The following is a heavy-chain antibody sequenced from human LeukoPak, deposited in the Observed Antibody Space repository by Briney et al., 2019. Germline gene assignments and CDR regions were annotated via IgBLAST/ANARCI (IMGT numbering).Heavy chain of an antibody. Sequence: GESLKISCQGSGYLFSTYWLAWVRQMPGKGLEWMGIIYPVDSDTRYSPSFQGQVTISANKSISPAYLQWSSLKASDSAMYSCARYSRLPSSTVRINYYDMDIWGKGTTVTVCS. CDR2: IYPVDSDT. J-gene: IGHJ6*03. CDR1: GYLFSTYW. D-gene: IGHD4-11*01. V-gene: IGHV5-51*01. CDR3: ARYSRLPSSTVRINYYDMDI.